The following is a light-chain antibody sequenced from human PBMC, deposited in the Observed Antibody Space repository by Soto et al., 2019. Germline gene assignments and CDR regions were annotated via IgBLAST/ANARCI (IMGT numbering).Light chain of an antibody. CDR3: QQYFSTRT. V-gene: IGKV4-1*01. CDR2: WAS. CDR1: QSVLLSSNNKNF. J-gene: IGKJ1*01. Sequence: DIVMTQSPDSLAVSLGERATINCKSSQSVLLSSNNKNFLAWYQQKPGQPPKLLIYWASTRESGVPDRFSGSGSGTDSTLTISSLQAEDVAVYYCQQYFSTRTFGQGTKVEIK.